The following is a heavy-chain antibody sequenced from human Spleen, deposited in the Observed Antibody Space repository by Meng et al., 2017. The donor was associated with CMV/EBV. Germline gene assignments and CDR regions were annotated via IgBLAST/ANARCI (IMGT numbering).Heavy chain of an antibody. CDR1: GFTFSRHW. CDR2: ISGGGVDT. V-gene: IGHV3-23*01. CDR3: AKSLLLYDDFWSAYYTDSFDM. D-gene: IGHD3-3*01. Sequence: GGSLRLSCAASGFTFSRHWMHWVRQAPGKGLEWVSGISGGGVDTYYADSVRGRFTISRDNSKNTLYLQMNTLRAEDTAVFYCAKSLLLYDDFWSAYYTDSFDMWGQGTMVTVSS. J-gene: IGHJ3*02.